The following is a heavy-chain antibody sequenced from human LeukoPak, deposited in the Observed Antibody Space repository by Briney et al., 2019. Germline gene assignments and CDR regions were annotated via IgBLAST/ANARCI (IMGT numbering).Heavy chain of an antibody. D-gene: IGHD3-9*01. J-gene: IGHJ4*02. CDR3: AKDRFYDILTGYPDY. V-gene: IGHV3-23*01. CDR1: GFTLSSFG. CDR2: FSGSSGRT. Sequence: GGSLRLSCAASGFTLSSFGMSWVRQAPGKGLEWVSAFSGSSGRTYYADAVKGRFTVSGDISKNTVSLQMNRLRADDTAMYHCAKDRFYDILTGYPDYWGQGTLVTVSS.